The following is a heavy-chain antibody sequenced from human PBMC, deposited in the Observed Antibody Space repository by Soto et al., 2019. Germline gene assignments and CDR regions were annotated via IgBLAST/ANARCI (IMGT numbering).Heavy chain of an antibody. J-gene: IGHJ6*02. D-gene: IGHD1-1*01. CDR1: GFIFSDSY. Sequence: QVQLVESGGGLVKPGGSLRLSCAASGFIFSDSYMSWVRQAPGKGLEWVAYISGSSGYTGYADSVKGRFTISRDNAKNSLYLQMNSLRVEDTAVYYCARDRGGYGPPDVWGQGTTVNVSS. V-gene: IGHV3-11*06. CDR3: ARDRGGYGPPDV. CDR2: ISGSSGYT.